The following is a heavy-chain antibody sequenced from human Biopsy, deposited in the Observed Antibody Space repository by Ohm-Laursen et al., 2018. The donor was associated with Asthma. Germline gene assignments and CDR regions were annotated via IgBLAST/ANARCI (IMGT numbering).Heavy chain of an antibody. D-gene: IGHD5-18*01. V-gene: IGHV3-48*01. Sequence: GSLRLSCAASGFTFSSYSMNWVRQAPGKGLEWVSYIGSSSSTIYYADSVKGRFTISRDNAKNSLYLQMNSLRAEDTAVYYCARFKRGYSYGYAGVFDYWGQGTLVTVSS. CDR3: ARFKRGYSYGYAGVFDY. CDR2: IGSSSSTI. CDR1: GFTFSSYS. J-gene: IGHJ4*02.